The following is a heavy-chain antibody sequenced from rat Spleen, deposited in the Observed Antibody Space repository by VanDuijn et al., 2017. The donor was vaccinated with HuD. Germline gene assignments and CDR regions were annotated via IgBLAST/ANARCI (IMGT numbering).Heavy chain of an antibody. CDR1: GFTFSDYY. V-gene: IGHV5-29*01. D-gene: IGHD4-3*01. J-gene: IGHJ4*01. CDR3: AGRQFGGGYVMDA. Sequence: EVQLVESDGGLVQPGGSLKLSCAASGFTFSDYYMAWVRQAPTKGLEWVATISYDGSSTYYRDSVKGRFTISRDNAKSTLYLQMDSLRSEDTATYYCAGRQFGGGYVMDAWGQGASVTVSS. CDR2: ISYDGSST.